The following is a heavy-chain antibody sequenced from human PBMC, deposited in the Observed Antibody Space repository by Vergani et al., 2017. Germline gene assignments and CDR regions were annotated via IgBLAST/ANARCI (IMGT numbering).Heavy chain of an antibody. CDR1: GFTFSSYG. D-gene: IGHD2-15*01. CDR2: ISYDGSNK. V-gene: IGHV3-30*03. Sequence: QVQLVESGGGVVQPGRSLRLSCAASGFTFSSYGMHWVRQAPGKGLEWVAVISYDGSNKYYAESVKGRFTISRDNSKNTLYLQMTSLRAEDTAVYYCARDPVVVVAATKGNYYMDVWGKVTTVTVSS. J-gene: IGHJ6*03. CDR3: ARDPVVVVAATKGNYYMDV.